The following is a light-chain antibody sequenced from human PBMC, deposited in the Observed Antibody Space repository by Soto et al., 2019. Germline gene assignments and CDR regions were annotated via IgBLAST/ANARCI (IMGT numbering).Light chain of an antibody. CDR2: EVT. V-gene: IGLV2-8*01. J-gene: IGLJ1*01. Sequence: QSVLTQPPSASGFPGQSVTISCTGTSRDVGYYDYVAWYQQHPGKAPKLVIYEVTKRPSGVPDRVSASKSGNTTSLTVSWLRTEDEADYYCSSYAGSNNVVFGSGTQGTVL. CDR1: SRDVGYYDY. CDR3: SSYAGSNNVV.